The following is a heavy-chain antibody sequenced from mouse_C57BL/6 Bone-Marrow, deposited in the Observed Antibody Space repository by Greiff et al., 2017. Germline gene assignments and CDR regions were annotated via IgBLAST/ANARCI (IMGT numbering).Heavy chain of an antibody. CDR3: ARKSYSNYFDY. D-gene: IGHD2-5*01. V-gene: IGHV1-54*01. CDR1: GYAFPNYL. Sequence: QVQLQQSGAELVRPGTSVKVSCKASGYAFPNYLIEWVKQRPGQGLEWIGVINPGSGGTNYNEKFKGKATLTADKSSSTAYMQLSSLTSEDSAVYFCARKSYSNYFDYWGQGTTLTVSS. J-gene: IGHJ2*01. CDR2: INPGSGGT.